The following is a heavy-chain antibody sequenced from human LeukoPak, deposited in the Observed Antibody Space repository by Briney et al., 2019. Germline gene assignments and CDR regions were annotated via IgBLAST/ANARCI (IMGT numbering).Heavy chain of an antibody. CDR1: GGSISSYY. J-gene: IGHJ4*02. Sequence: SETLSLTCTVCGGSISSYYWSWIRQPPGKGLEWIGYIYYSGSTNYNPSLKSRVTISVDTSKNQFSLKLSSVTAADTAVYYCARSPGIAAAALFDYWGQGTLVTVSS. CDR3: ARSPGIAAAALFDY. V-gene: IGHV4-59*01. CDR2: IYYSGST. D-gene: IGHD6-13*01.